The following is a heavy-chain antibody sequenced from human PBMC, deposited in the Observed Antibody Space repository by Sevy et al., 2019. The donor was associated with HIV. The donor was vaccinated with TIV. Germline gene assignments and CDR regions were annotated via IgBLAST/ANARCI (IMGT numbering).Heavy chain of an antibody. CDR1: GFTFSSAW. Sequence: GGSLRPSCTASGFTFSSAWMSWVRQAPGKGLEWVGRIKSEFDGGAIDYAAPVKGRFSISREDSKTTVYLQMNSLKTDDTAVYYCITDPAYRGYDEEVINYYFYGMDVWGQGTTVTVSS. CDR3: ITDPAYRGYDEEVINYYFYGMDV. J-gene: IGHJ6*02. D-gene: IGHD5-12*01. CDR2: IKSEFDGGAI. V-gene: IGHV3-15*01.